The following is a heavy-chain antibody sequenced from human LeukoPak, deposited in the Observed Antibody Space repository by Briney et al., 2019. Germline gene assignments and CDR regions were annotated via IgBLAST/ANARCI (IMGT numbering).Heavy chain of an antibody. D-gene: IGHD4-17*01. CDR2: MKGGGET. Sequence: QAGGSLRLSCAAPGFSFTNYAMSWVRQAPARGPEWLSSMKGGGETFYADSVKGRFTISRDNSKNTLYLQMNSLRAEDTAVYYCAKDWFGIKKDYGDDYYYYYGMDVWGQGTTVTVSS. V-gene: IGHV3-23*01. J-gene: IGHJ6*02. CDR1: GFSFTNYA. CDR3: AKDWFGIKKDYGDDYYYYYGMDV.